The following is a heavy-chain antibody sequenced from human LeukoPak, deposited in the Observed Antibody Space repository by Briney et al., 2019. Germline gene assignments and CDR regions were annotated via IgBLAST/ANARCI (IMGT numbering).Heavy chain of an antibody. Sequence: KPGGSLRLSCAASGFSVSDKYMSWVRQAPGKGLEWIGYIYYSGSTNYNPSLKSRVTISVDTSKNQFSLKLSSVTAADTAVYYCARDVGSSSWYETDYWGQGTLVTVSS. V-gene: IGHV4-59*02. CDR3: ARDVGSSSWYETDY. J-gene: IGHJ4*02. CDR2: IYYSGST. CDR1: GFSVSDKY. D-gene: IGHD6-13*01.